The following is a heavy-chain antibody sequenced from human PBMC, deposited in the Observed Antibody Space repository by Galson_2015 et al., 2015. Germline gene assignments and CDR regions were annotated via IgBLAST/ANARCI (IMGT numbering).Heavy chain of an antibody. V-gene: IGHV1-69*10. J-gene: IGHJ6*02. CDR3: ARGDDYDPRYYSGMDV. Sequence: SVKVSCKASGGTFNNYHINWVRLAPGQGLEWMGQIVPMYGITTYAQKFQGRVTITADKSTSTAYIELSSLRSDDTAVYYCARGDDYDPRYYSGMDVWGQGTTVTVSS. CDR1: GGTFNNYH. D-gene: IGHD3-16*01. CDR2: IVPMYGIT.